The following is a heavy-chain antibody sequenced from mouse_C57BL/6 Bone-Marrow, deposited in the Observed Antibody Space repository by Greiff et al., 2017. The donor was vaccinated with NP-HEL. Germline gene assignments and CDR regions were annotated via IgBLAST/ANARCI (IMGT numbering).Heavy chain of an antibody. D-gene: IGHD1-1*01. CDR2: IWWDDDK. CDR3: ARMRGYYYGSSTRYFDV. V-gene: IGHV8-8*01. Sequence: ESGPGILQPSQTLSLTCSFSGFSLSTFGMGVGWIRQPSGKGLEWLAHIWWDDDKYYNPALKSRLTISKDTSKNQVFLKIANVDTADTATYYCARMRGYYYGSSTRYFDVWGTGTTVTVSS. J-gene: IGHJ1*03. CDR1: GFSLSTFGMG.